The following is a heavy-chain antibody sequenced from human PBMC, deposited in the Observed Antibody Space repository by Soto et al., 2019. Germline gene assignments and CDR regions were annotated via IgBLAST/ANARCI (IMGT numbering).Heavy chain of an antibody. Sequence: QVQLVQSGAEVKKPGASVKVSCKASGYTFTSYGISWVRQAPGQGLEWMGWISAYNGNTNYAQKLQGRVTMTTDTSKSTAYMELRSLRSDDTAVYYCARVPIGYYYGSGSYSDVWGQGTTVTVSS. CDR3: ARVPIGYYYGSGSYSDV. J-gene: IGHJ6*02. V-gene: IGHV1-18*01. CDR1: GYTFTSYG. D-gene: IGHD3-10*01. CDR2: ISAYNGNT.